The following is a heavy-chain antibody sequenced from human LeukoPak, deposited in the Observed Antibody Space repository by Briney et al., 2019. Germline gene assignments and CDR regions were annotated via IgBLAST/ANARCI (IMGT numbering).Heavy chain of an antibody. CDR2: INPNSGGT. D-gene: IGHD3-3*01. J-gene: IGHJ5*02. CDR1: GYTFTGYY. CDR3: ARNVRFLEWLLSELDP. Sequence: ASVKVSCKAPGYTFTGYYMHWVRQAPGQGLEWMGWINPNSGGTNYAQKFQGRVTMTRDTSISTAYMELSRLRSDDTAVYYCARNVRFLEWLLSELDPWGQGTLVTVSS. V-gene: IGHV1-2*02.